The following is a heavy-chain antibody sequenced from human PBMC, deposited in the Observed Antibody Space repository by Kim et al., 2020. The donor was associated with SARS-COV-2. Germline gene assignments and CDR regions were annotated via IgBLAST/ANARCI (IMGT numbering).Heavy chain of an antibody. V-gene: IGHV3-30*03. CDR1: GFTFSSYG. D-gene: IGHD3-10*01. CDR3: ARSVLLWFGEDY. Sequence: GGSLRLSCAASGFTFSSYGMHWVRQAPGKGLEWVAVISYDGSNKYYADSVKGRFTISRDNSKNTLYLQMNSLRAEDTAVYYCARSVLLWFGEDYWGQGTLVTVSS. CDR2: ISYDGSNK. J-gene: IGHJ4*02.